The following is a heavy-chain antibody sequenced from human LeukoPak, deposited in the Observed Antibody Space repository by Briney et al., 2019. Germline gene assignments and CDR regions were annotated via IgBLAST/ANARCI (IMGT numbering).Heavy chain of an antibody. CDR1: GFTFGHFY. J-gene: IGHJ4*02. D-gene: IGHD3-16*01. CDR3: AREHWAAPDH. CDR2: ISPTGDIK. Sequence: PGGSLRLSCEASGFTFGHFYMAWVRQAPGRGLEPLSFISPTGDIKKYVDSVKGRFTISRDNAKNSMYLEMNSLSAEDTAFYYCAREHWAAPDHWGQGTLVTVSP. V-gene: IGHV3-11*01.